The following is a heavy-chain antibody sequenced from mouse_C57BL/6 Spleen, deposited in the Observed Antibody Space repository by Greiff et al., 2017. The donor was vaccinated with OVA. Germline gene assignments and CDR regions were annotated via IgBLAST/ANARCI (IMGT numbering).Heavy chain of an antibody. V-gene: IGHV14-2*01. Sequence: VQLQQSGAELVKPGASVKLSCTASGFNITDYYMHWVKQRTEQGLEWIGRIDPEDGVTKYAPKFQGKATIKADTSSNTAYLQISSQTSEDTAVYYCAIIAYGSSVDYWGQGTTLTVSS. CDR2: IDPEDGVT. D-gene: IGHD1-1*01. CDR3: AIIAYGSSVDY. CDR1: GFNITDYY. J-gene: IGHJ2*01.